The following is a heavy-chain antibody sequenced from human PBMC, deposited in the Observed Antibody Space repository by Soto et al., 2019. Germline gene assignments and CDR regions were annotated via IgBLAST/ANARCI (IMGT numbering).Heavy chain of an antibody. D-gene: IGHD6-13*01. CDR1: GFTFSNYG. V-gene: IGHV3-48*01. Sequence: GGSLRLSCAASGFTFSNYGMNWVCKAPGKGLEWVSYIGLGSSTKYYADSVEGRFTISRDNAKNSLYLQMNSLRAEDTAVYYCAKGGQQLVRFYFDYWGQGNLVTVSS. CDR2: IGLGSSTK. CDR3: AKGGQQLVRFYFDY. J-gene: IGHJ4*02.